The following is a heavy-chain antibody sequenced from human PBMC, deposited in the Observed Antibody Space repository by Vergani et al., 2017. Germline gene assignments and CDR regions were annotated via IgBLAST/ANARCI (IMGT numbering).Heavy chain of an antibody. V-gene: IGHV5-51*01. Sequence: EVMLVQSGAEVKKPGESLKISCKYSESSFISNEIACVRQMSVKGLQWMGNINPIDSKIAYSPSFQGQAIMSLDKSITTAYLQWRSLKSSDTAIYYCTRHVPCGDGACLHFDHWGQGTQVTVSS. CDR3: TRHVPCGDGACLHFDH. J-gene: IGHJ4*02. CDR2: INPIDSKI. CDR1: ESSFISNE. D-gene: IGHD2-21*01.